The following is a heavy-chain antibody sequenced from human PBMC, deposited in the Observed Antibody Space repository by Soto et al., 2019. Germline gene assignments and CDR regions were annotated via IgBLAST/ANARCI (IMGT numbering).Heavy chain of an antibody. Sequence: QVQLVQSGAEVKKPGSSVKVSCKASGGTFSRYSITWVRQAPGHGLAWIGRIIPIFGIASYAQKFQGRVTITADESTSTAYMELSSLRSDDTPVYYCAREDRDRETGLVPAAIDGMDVWGQGTTVTVSS. D-gene: IGHD2-2*01. CDR3: AREDRDRETGLVPAAIDGMDV. CDR1: GGTFSRYS. V-gene: IGHV1-69*08. CDR2: IIPIFGIA. J-gene: IGHJ6*02.